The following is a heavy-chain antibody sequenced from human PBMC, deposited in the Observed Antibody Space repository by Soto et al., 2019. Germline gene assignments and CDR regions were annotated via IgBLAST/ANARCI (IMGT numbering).Heavy chain of an antibody. D-gene: IGHD3-3*01. J-gene: IGHJ6*03. V-gene: IGHV1-8*01. CDR3: ARGRGQFRFLEWLASYYMDV. CDR2: MNPNSGNT. Sequence: ASVKVSCKASGYTFTSYDINWVRQATGQGLEWMGWMNPNSGNTGYAQKFQGRVTMTRNTSISTAYMELSSLRSEDTAVYYCARGRGQFRFLEWLASYYMDVWGKGTTVTVSS. CDR1: GYTFTSYD.